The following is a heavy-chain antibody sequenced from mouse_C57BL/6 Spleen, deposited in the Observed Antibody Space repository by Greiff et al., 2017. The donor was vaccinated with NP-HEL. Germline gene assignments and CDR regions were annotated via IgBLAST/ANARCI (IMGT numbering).Heavy chain of an antibody. D-gene: IGHD3-2*02. J-gene: IGHJ3*01. CDR3: AETAQASEGFAY. V-gene: IGHV14-3*01. CDR1: GFNIKNTY. Sequence: VQLKESVAELVRPGASVKLSCTASGFNIKNTYMHWVKQRPEQGLEWIGRIDPANGTTKYAPKFQGKATITADTSSNTAYMQLSSLTAEDTAIYYGAETAQASEGFAYWGQGTLVTVSA. CDR2: IDPANGTT.